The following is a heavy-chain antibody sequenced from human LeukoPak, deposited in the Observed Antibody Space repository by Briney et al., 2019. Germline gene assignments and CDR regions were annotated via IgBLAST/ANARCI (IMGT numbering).Heavy chain of an antibody. D-gene: IGHD1-26*01. CDR2: IYSGGST. CDR1: GFTVSSNY. J-gene: IGHJ3*02. Sequence: SGGSLRLSCAASGFTVSSNYMSWVRQAPGKGLEWVSVIYSGGSTYYADSVKGRFTISRDNSKNTLYLQINSLRAEDTAVYYCARKQWELGAFDIWGQGTMVTVSS. V-gene: IGHV3-53*01. CDR3: ARKQWELGAFDI.